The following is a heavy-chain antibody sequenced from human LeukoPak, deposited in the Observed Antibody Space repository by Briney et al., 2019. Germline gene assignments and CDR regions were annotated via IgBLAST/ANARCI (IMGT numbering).Heavy chain of an antibody. CDR1: VGSAYTLF. J-gene: IGHJ4*02. D-gene: IGHD3-16*01. CDR3: AREGPLGKYYDY. V-gene: IGHV4-59*02. Sequence: ETPCLTPTLSVGSAYTLFWTWSPQPPGTGLKWIGYFSYSGGTTYIPSLMSRVTISIDTSKNQFSLNLNSVTAADTAVYYCAREGPLGKYYDYWGPGTLVTVSS. CDR2: FSYSGGT.